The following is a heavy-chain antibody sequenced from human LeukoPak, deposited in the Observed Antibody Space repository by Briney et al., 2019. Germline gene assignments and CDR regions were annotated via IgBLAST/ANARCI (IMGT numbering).Heavy chain of an antibody. CDR1: GFTFSSYA. CDR2: ISYDGSNK. Sequence: GGSLRLSCAASGFTFSSYAMHWVRQAPGKGLEWVAVISYDGSNKYYADSVKGRFTISRDNSKNTLYLQMNSLRAEDTAVYYCARVRYSYGLHGGLDYWGQGTLVTVSS. CDR3: ARVRYSYGLHGGLDY. J-gene: IGHJ4*02. D-gene: IGHD5-18*01. V-gene: IGHV3-30*04.